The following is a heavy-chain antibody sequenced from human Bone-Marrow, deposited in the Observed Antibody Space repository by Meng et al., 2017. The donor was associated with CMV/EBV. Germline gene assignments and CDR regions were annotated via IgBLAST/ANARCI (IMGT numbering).Heavy chain of an antibody. J-gene: IGHJ6*02. D-gene: IGHD2-2*01. Sequence: GESLKISCAASGFTFSSYSMNWVRQAPGKGLEWVSYTSSSSSTIYYADSVKGRFTISRDNAKNSLYLQMNSLRAEDTAVYYCASWGYGSSTSCYFGEYYYYGMDVWGQGTTVTVSS. CDR2: TSSSSSTI. V-gene: IGHV3-48*04. CDR3: ASWGYGSSTSCYFGEYYYYGMDV. CDR1: GFTFSSYS.